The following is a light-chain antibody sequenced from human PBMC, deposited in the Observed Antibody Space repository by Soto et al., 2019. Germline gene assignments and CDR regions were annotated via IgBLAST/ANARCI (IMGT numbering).Light chain of an antibody. V-gene: IGKV3-20*01. J-gene: IGKJ1*01. CDR2: DTS. CDR3: QQYVSSPRT. CDR1: QTVYNGY. Sequence: ENVLTQSPGTLSLSPGERATISCRASQTVYNGYLAWYQQKPGQAPRLLIYDTSRRATGIPDRFSGSESGTDFNLSISRLEPEDFAVYYCQQYVSSPRTFGQGTKVEIK.